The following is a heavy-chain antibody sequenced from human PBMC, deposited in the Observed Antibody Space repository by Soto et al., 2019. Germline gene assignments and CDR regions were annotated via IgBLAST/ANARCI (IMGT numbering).Heavy chain of an antibody. J-gene: IGHJ4*02. V-gene: IGHV3-30*18. D-gene: IGHD5-18*01. CDR3: AKDSGIQLWLRYFDY. CDR1: GFTFSSYG. Sequence: GGSLRLSCAASGFTFSSYGMHWVRQAPGKGLEWVAVISYDGSNKYYADSVKGRFTISRDNSKNTLYLQMNSLRAEDTAVYYCAKDSGIQLWLRYFDYWGQGTLVTVSS. CDR2: ISYDGSNK.